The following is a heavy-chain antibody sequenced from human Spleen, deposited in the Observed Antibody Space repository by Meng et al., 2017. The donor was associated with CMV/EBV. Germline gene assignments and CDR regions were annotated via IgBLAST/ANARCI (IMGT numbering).Heavy chain of an antibody. CDR3: AKWMKGYYYDSSDAFGI. Sequence: GESLKISCAASGFTFSSYAMSWVRQAPGKELEWVSAISGSGGSTYYADSVKGRFTISRDNSKNTLYLQMNSLRAEDTAVYYCAKWMKGYYYDSSDAFGIWGQGTMVTVSS. D-gene: IGHD3-22*01. CDR2: ISGSGGST. V-gene: IGHV3-23*01. J-gene: IGHJ3*02. CDR1: GFTFSSYA.